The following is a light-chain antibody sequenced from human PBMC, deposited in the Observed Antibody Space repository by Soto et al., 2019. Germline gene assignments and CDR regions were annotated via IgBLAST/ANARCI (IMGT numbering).Light chain of an antibody. CDR2: EGS. J-gene: IGLJ2*01. CDR1: SSDVGSYNL. Sequence: QSVLTQPASVSGSPGQSITISCTGTSSDVGSYNLVSWYQQHPGKAPKLMIYEGSKRPSGVSNRFSGSKSGNTASLTISGLQAEDEAEYYCCSYAGSSKVFGGGTKVTVL. V-gene: IGLV2-23*01. CDR3: CSYAGSSKV.